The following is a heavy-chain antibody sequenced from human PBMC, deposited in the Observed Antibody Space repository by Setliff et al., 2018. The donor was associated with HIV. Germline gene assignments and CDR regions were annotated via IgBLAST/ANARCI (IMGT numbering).Heavy chain of an antibody. J-gene: IGHJ3*01. D-gene: IGHD2-2*01. CDR2: IYYTGNT. CDR1: GGSVGSSSYY. V-gene: IGHV4-39*07. CDR3: ARDDSIVLVPAIMRGDGFEC. Sequence: SETLSLTCTVSGGSVGSSSYYWAWIRQPPGKGLEWIGSIYYTGNTKYNPSLESRVTFSIDTSENQFSLRLASVTAADTAIYYCARDDSIVLVPAIMRGDGFECGGQGRMVTVSS.